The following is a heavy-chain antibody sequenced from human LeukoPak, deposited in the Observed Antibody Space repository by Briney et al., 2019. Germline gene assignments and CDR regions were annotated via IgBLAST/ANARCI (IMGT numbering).Heavy chain of an antibody. CDR1: GFTFGIYA. D-gene: IGHD3-3*01. J-gene: IGHJ4*02. CDR2: ISGSGGST. CDR3: AKGEILKGVLRFLEWLSPNFDY. Sequence: GGSLRLSCAASGFTFGIYAVSWVRQAPGKGLEWVSAISGSGGSTYYADSVKGRFTISRDNSKNTLYLQMNSLRAEDTAVYYCAKGEILKGVLRFLEWLSPNFDYWGQGTLVTVCS. V-gene: IGHV3-23*01.